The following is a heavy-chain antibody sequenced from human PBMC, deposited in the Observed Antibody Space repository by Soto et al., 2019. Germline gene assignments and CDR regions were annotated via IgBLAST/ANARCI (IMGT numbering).Heavy chain of an antibody. CDR3: ATGLPGYYYYGMDV. V-gene: IGHV1-24*01. J-gene: IGHJ6*02. CDR1: GYTLTELS. CDR2: LDPEDGET. Sequence: ASVKVSCKVSGYTLTELSMHWVRQAPGKGPEWMGGLDPEDGETSYAQKLQGRVIMTEDTSTDTAYMELSSLRSEHTAVYYCATGLPGYYYYGMDVWGQGTTVTVSS.